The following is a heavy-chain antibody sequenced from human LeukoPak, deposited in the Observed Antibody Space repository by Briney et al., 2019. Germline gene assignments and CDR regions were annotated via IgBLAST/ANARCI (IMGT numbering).Heavy chain of an antibody. CDR3: ARTSSGSYHFDY. CDR2: FDPEDGET. Sequence: ASVKVSCKVSGYTLTELSMHWVRQAPGKGLEWMGGFDPEDGETIYAQKFQGRVTMTEDTSPDTAYMELSSLRSEDTAVYYCARTSSGSYHFDYWGQGTLVTVSS. D-gene: IGHD3-10*01. J-gene: IGHJ4*02. CDR1: GYTLTELS. V-gene: IGHV1-24*01.